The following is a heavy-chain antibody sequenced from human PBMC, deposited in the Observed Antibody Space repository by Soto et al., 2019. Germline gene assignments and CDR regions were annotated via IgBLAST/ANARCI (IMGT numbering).Heavy chain of an antibody. CDR3: ARGIVVVVAATEEPQYNWFDP. CDR1: GYTFTSYG. CDR2: ISAYNGNT. Sequence: ASVKVSCKASGYTFTSYGISWVLQAPGQGLEWMGWISAYNGNTNYAQKLQGRVTMTTDTSTSTAYMELRSLRSDDTAVYYCARGIVVVVAATEEPQYNWFDPWGQGTLVTVSS. J-gene: IGHJ5*02. D-gene: IGHD2-15*01. V-gene: IGHV1-18*01.